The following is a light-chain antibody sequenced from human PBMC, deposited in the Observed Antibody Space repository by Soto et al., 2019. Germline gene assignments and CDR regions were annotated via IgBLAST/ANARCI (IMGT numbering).Light chain of an antibody. Sequence: DVVMTQSPLSLPVTLGQSASISCRSSQSLVSSSGDTYLHWFQQRPGQSPRRLIYKVSNRDSGVPDRFSGSGSGTDFTLEISREEAEDVGVYYCMQGTHWPPYTFGQGTKLEI. J-gene: IGKJ2*01. CDR1: QSLVSSSGDTY. V-gene: IGKV2-30*01. CDR2: KVS. CDR3: MQGTHWPPYT.